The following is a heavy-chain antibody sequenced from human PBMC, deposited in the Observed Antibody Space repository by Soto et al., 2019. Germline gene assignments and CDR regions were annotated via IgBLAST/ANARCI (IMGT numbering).Heavy chain of an antibody. CDR2: ISAYNGDT. Sequence: ASVKVSCKNSRYTFTIHGISCLLGAPGRGLEWRGWISAYNGDTKYAQRVQDRVSMTTDTSTATAYIELRSLRFNDTEIYFCARTQWQPDYLEGFDFWGQGTTVTVSS. CDR3: ARTQWQPDYLEGFDF. V-gene: IGHV1-18*04. CDR1: RYTFTIHG. D-gene: IGHD6-19*01. J-gene: IGHJ4*02.